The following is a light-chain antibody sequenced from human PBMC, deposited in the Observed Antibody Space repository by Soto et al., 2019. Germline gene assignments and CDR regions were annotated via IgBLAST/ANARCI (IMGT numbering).Light chain of an antibody. Sequence: EIVMTQSPATLSVSPGERATLSCRASQSVSSNLAWYQQKPGQAPRLLIYVASTRATGITARFSGTGSGTEFPPTIISRQSEDFAVYYCQQYNNWPYTFGQGTKLEIK. CDR3: QQYNNWPYT. V-gene: IGKV3-15*01. CDR1: QSVSSN. J-gene: IGKJ2*01. CDR2: VAS.